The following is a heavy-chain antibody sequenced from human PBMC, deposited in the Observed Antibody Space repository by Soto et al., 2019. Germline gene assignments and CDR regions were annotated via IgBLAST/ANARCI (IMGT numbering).Heavy chain of an antibody. Sequence: SETLSLTCTVSGGSISSGDYYWSWIRQPPGKGLEWIGYIYYSGSTYYNPSLKSRVTISVDTSKNQFSLKLSSVTAADTAVYYCARAAAVPSDFDYWGQGTLVTVSS. CDR3: ARAAAVPSDFDY. D-gene: IGHD6-19*01. CDR2: IYYSGST. J-gene: IGHJ4*02. CDR1: GGSISSGDYY. V-gene: IGHV4-30-4*02.